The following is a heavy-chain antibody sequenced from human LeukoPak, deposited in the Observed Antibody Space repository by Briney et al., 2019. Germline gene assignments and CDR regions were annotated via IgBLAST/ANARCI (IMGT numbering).Heavy chain of an antibody. CDR2: ISSSGSTI. D-gene: IGHD1-26*01. Sequence: GGSLTLSCSASGFTFSDHYMSWIRQAPGKGLEGVSYISSSGSTIYYADSVKGRFTISRDNAKNSLYLQMNSLRDEDTAVYYCARGVVGATKAFDIWGQGTMVTVSS. CDR1: GFTFSDHY. V-gene: IGHV3-11*01. CDR3: ARGVVGATKAFDI. J-gene: IGHJ3*02.